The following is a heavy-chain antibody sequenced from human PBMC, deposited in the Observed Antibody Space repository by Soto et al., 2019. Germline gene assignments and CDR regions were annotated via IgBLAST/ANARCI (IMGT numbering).Heavy chain of an antibody. CDR3: ARVYYDYIWGSYRSTTRKGNHDAFDI. CDR2: INHSGST. CDR1: GGSFSGYY. J-gene: IGHJ3*02. V-gene: IGHV4-34*01. Sequence: SETLSLTCAVYGGSFSGYYWSWIRQPPGKGLEWIGEINHSGSTNYNPSLKSRVTISVDTSKNQFSLKLSSVTAADTAVYYCARVYYDYIWGSYRSTTRKGNHDAFDIWGQGTMVTVSS. D-gene: IGHD3-16*02.